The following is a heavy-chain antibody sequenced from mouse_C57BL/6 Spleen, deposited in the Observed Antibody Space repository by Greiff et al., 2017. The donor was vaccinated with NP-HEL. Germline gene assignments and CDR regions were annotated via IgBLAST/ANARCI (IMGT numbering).Heavy chain of an antibody. Sequence: QVQLKQPGAELVKPGASVKMSCKASGYTFTSYWITWVKQRPGQGLEWIGDIYPGSGSTNYNEKFKSKATLTVDTSSSTAYMQLSSLTSEDSAVYYCATPDYYGSSYGLGLGYFDVWGTGTTVTVSS. CDR3: ATPDYYGSSYGLGLGYFDV. CDR1: GYTFTSYW. CDR2: IYPGSGST. D-gene: IGHD1-1*01. V-gene: IGHV1-55*01. J-gene: IGHJ1*03.